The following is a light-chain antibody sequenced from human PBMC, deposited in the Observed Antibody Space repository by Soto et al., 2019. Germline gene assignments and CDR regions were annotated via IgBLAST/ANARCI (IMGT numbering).Light chain of an antibody. CDR2: SNN. Sequence: CSGSSSNIGSNTVNWYQQLPGTAPKLLIYSNNQRPSGVPDRFSGSKSGTSASLAISGLQSEDEADYYCAAWDDSLNGFYVFGTGTKVTVL. CDR1: SSNIGSNT. V-gene: IGLV1-44*01. CDR3: AAWDDSLNGFYV. J-gene: IGLJ1*01.